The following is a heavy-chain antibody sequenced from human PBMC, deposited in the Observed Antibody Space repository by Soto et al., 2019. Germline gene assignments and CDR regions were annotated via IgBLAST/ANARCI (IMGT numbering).Heavy chain of an antibody. CDR3: AKGASGYEPNDY. V-gene: IGHV3-23*01. D-gene: IGHD5-12*01. Sequence: GGSLRLSCAASGFTFSSYAMRWVRQAPGKGLEWVAAIRCDGSNTYYADSVKGRFTISRDNSKNTLYLQMNSLRAEDTAVYYCAKGASGYEPNDYWGQGTLVTVSS. CDR1: GFTFSSYA. J-gene: IGHJ4*02. CDR2: IRCDGSNT.